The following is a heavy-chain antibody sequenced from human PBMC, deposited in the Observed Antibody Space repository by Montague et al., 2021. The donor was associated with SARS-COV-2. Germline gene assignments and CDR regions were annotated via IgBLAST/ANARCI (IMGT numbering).Heavy chain of an antibody. CDR1: GVSRSTRNGG. Sequence: LVKPTQTLTLTCTFSGVSRSTRNGGVGWIRQPPGKAREWVAVSCSNDEKRYSPSLRNRLTITKDTAKNQVVLSLTYVDTVDTATYYCAHLIRYYDIFTGIPFDYWGQGSQVTVSS. J-gene: IGHJ4*02. D-gene: IGHD3-9*01. CDR3: AHLIRYYDIFTGIPFDY. V-gene: IGHV2-5*01. CDR2: SCSNDEK.